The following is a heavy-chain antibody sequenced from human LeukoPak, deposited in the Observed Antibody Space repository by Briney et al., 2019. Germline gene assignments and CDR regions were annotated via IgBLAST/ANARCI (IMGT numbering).Heavy chain of an antibody. CDR2: IVVGSGNT. D-gene: IGHD1-26*01. J-gene: IGHJ4*02. V-gene: IGHV1-58*02. Sequence: SVKVSCKASGFTFTSSAMQWVRQARGQRLEWIGWIVVGSGNTNYAQKLQERVTITRDMSTSTAYMELSSLRSDDTAVYYCATRTGGADTGILDSWGQGTLVTVSS. CDR1: GFTFTSSA. CDR3: ATRTGGADTGILDS.